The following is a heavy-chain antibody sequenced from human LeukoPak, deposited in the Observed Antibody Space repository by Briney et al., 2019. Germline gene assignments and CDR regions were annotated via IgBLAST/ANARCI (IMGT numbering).Heavy chain of an antibody. D-gene: IGHD6-13*01. CDR1: GYIFTSYY. CDR3: ARDRERGAAADIGY. Sequence: ASVTVSCTAYGYIFTSYYMHWVRQAPGQGLEWMGIINPSGGSTSYAQKFQGRVTMTRDTSTSTVYMELSSLRSEDTAVYYCARDRERGAAADIGYWGQGTLVTVSS. V-gene: IGHV1-46*01. J-gene: IGHJ4*02. CDR2: INPSGGST.